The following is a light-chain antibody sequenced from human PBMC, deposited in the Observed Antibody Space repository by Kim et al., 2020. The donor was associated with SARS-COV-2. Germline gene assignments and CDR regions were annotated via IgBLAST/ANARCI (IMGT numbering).Light chain of an antibody. CDR3: RRRGNGPPNT. V-gene: IGKV3-11*01. CDR1: QSVSSS. Sequence: EIVLTQSPATLSLSPGERATLSCRASQSVSSSLAWYQQKPGQAPRLLIYDASNRATGIPARFSGSGSGTDFTLTISSLEPEDFAVYYCRRRGNGPPNTSGQGPRREIK. J-gene: IGKJ5*01. CDR2: DAS.